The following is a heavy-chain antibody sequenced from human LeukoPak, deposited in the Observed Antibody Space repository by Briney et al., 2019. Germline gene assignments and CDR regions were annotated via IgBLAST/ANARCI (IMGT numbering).Heavy chain of an antibody. D-gene: IGHD3-22*01. V-gene: IGHV4-39*01. Sequence: SETLSLTCTVSGGSINSSSYYWGWIREPSGKGLEWIGSIYYSGSTYYNPSLKSRVTISVDTSKNQFSLKLSSVTAADTAVYYCARPDHYDSSGYRYWYFDLWGRGTLVTVSS. CDR3: ARPDHYDSSGYRYWYFDL. CDR2: IYYSGST. CDR1: GGSINSSSYY. J-gene: IGHJ2*01.